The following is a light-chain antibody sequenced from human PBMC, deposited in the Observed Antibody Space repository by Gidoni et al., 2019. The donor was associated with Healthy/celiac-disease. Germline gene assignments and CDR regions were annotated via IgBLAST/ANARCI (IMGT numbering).Light chain of an antibody. Sequence: QSVLTQPPSVSGTPGQRVPISCTGSSPNIGAGYDVHGYQQLPGTAPNLLIYGNSNRPSGVPDRFSGSRSGASASLAITGLQAEDEADYYCQSYDSGLGGSVFGTGTKVTVL. CDR1: SPNIGAGYD. CDR2: GNS. J-gene: IGLJ1*01. V-gene: IGLV1-40*01. CDR3: QSYDSGLGGSV.